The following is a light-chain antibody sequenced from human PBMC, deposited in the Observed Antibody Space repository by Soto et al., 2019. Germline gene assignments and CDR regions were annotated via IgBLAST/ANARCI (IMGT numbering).Light chain of an antibody. V-gene: IGKV3-15*01. CDR1: QRVSNN. J-gene: IGKJ5*01. CDR2: ATS. CDR3: QQYDNWPPP. Sequence: EIVMTQSPATLSVSPGERATLSCRASQRVSNNLAWYQQRPGRSPRLLIYATSTRANGIPARFSGSGSGTEFTLTISSLQSEDFAVYYCQQYDNWPPPFGQGTRLEIK.